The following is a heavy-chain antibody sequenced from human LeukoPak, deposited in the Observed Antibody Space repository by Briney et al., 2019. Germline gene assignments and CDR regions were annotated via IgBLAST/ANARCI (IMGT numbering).Heavy chain of an antibody. CDR1: GXTFSSYA. Sequence: PGGSLRLSCAASGXTFSSYAMSWVRQAPGKGLEWVSAISGSGGSTYYADSVKGRFTISRDNSKNTLYLQMNSLRAEDTAVYHCAKTYYYDSSGYYYDYYYYYGMDVWGQGTTVTVSS. CDR2: ISGSGGST. CDR3: AKTYYYDSSGYYYDYYYYYGMDV. J-gene: IGHJ6*02. V-gene: IGHV3-23*01. D-gene: IGHD3-22*01.